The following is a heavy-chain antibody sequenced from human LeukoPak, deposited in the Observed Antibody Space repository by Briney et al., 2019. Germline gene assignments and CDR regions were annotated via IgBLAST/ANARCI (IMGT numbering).Heavy chain of an antibody. CDR3: ASDSTPGYTAGFYFDL. J-gene: IGHJ4*02. D-gene: IGHD5-18*01. CDR1: GFTFSSYA. V-gene: IGHV3-48*03. CDR2: ISRAATTM. Sequence: GGSLRLSCAASGFTFSSYAMSWVRQAPGKGLEWVSFISRAATTMFYADSVKGRFTITRDNAQNSLYLQLDSLRVEDTAVYYCASDSTPGYTAGFYFDLWGQGTLVTVSS.